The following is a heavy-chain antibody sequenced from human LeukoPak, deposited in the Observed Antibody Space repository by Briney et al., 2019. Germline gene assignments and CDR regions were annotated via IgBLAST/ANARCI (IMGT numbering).Heavy chain of an antibody. Sequence: GSSVKVSCKASGGTFSSYAISWVRQAPGQGLEWMGGIIPIFSTANYAQKFQGRVTITADESTSTAYMELSSLRSEDTAVYYCARSTAENVPEDYYYYYGMDVWGQGTTVTVSS. D-gene: IGHD2/OR15-2a*01. CDR2: IIPIFSTA. CDR1: GGTFSSYA. J-gene: IGHJ6*02. V-gene: IGHV1-69*01. CDR3: ARSTAENVPEDYYYYYGMDV.